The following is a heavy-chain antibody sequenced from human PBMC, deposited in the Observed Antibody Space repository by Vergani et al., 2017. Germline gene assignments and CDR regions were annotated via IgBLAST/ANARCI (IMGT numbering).Heavy chain of an antibody. CDR3: TRSECIGTTCYGYYFDL. Sequence: EVQLVESGGGLAQPGGSLRVSCSASGFRVTTYYMSWVRQAPGKGLEWVSVIKSDGRTSYAESVRGRFTISRDTSRNAVYHQMNILRVDDTGVYYCTRSECIGTTCYGYYFDLWGHGILVTVSS. V-gene: IGHV3-66*02. CDR2: IKSDGRT. J-gene: IGHJ4*01. D-gene: IGHD2/OR15-2a*01. CDR1: GFRVTTYY.